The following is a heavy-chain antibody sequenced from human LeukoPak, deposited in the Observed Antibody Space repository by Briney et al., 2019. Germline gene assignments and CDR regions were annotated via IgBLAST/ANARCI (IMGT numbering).Heavy chain of an antibody. J-gene: IGHJ4*02. V-gene: IGHV4-30-2*01. Sequence: SETLSLTCTVSGGSISSGGYYWSWIRQPPGKGLEWIGYIYHSGSTYYNPSLKSRVTISVDRSKNQFSLKLSSVTAADTAVYYCAREDVVVPAAMGERYFDYWGQGTLVTVSS. CDR3: AREDVVVPAAMGERYFDY. CDR2: IYHSGST. D-gene: IGHD2-2*01. CDR1: GGSISSGGYY.